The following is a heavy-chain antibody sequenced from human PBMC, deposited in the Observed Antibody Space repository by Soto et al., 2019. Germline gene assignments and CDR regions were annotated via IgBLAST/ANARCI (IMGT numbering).Heavy chain of an antibody. Sequence: EVQLVESGGGLVKPGGSLRLSCAASGFTFSSYSMNWVRQAPGKGLEWVSSISSSSSYIYYADSVKGRFTISRDNAKNSLYLPMNSLRVEDTDVYYCARLTSYDSSGYYRYWGPGTLVTVSS. CDR1: GFTFSSYS. V-gene: IGHV3-21*01. D-gene: IGHD3-22*01. J-gene: IGHJ4*02. CDR2: ISSSSSYI. CDR3: ARLTSYDSSGYYRY.